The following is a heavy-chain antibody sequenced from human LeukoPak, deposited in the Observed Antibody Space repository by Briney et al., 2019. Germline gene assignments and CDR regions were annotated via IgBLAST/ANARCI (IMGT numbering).Heavy chain of an antibody. D-gene: IGHD2-15*01. Sequence: GGSLRLSCAASGFTFSSYSMNWVRQAPGKGLEWVSSISSSSSYIYYADSVKGRFTISRDNAKKSLYLQMNSLRAEDTAVYYCAREPDIVVVVAATDAFDIWGQGTMVTVSS. J-gene: IGHJ3*02. CDR1: GFTFSSYS. V-gene: IGHV3-21*01. CDR3: AREPDIVVVVAATDAFDI. CDR2: ISSSSSYI.